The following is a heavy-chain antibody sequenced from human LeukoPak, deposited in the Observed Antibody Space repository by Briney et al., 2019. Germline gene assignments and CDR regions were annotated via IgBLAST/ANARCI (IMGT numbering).Heavy chain of an antibody. J-gene: IGHJ4*02. CDR2: ISGSGGST. CDR3: AKSRSGSYCPFDY. CDR1: GFTFSSYG. Sequence: GGSLRLSCAASGFTFSSYGMSWVRQAPGKGLEWVSAISGSGGSTYYADSVKGRFTISRDNSKNTLYLQMNSLRAEDTAVYYCAKSRSGSYCPFDYWGQGTLVTVSS. V-gene: IGHV3-23*01. D-gene: IGHD1-26*01.